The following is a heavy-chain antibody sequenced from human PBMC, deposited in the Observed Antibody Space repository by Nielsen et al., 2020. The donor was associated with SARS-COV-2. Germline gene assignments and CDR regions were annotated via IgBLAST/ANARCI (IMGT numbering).Heavy chain of an antibody. Sequence: ETLSFTCAVYGGSFSGYYWSWIRQPPGKGLEWVSAISGSGGSTYYADSVKGRFTISRDNSKNTLYLQMNSLRAEDTAVYYCAKEGFGSGNIYYYYGMDVWGQGTTVTVSS. D-gene: IGHD3-10*01. J-gene: IGHJ6*02. CDR3: AKEGFGSGNIYYYYGMDV. V-gene: IGHV3-23*01. CDR1: GGSFSGYY. CDR2: ISGSGGST.